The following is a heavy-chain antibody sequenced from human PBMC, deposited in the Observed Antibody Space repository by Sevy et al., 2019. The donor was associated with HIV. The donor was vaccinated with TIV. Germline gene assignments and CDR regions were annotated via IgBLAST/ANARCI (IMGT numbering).Heavy chain of an antibody. CDR2: IYPGGSDT. CDR3: ARQAPSGGSTATFDI. D-gene: IGHD1-26*01. V-gene: IGHV5-51*01. CDR1: GYIFTNYW. J-gene: IGHJ3*02. Sequence: GESLKISCKGSGYIFTNYWIGWVRQMPGKGLEWMGIIYPGGSDTTYSPSFQGQVTISADKSISTAYLQWSSLKASDTAKYYCARQAPSGGSTATFDIWGQGTMVTVSS.